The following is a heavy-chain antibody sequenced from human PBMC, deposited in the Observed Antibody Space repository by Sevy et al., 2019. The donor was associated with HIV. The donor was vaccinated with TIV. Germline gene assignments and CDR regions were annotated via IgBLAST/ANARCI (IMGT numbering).Heavy chain of an antibody. V-gene: IGHV4-31*03. J-gene: IGHJ4*02. D-gene: IGHD2-2*01. CDR2: IYYSGST. CDR3: ATPGPARGYFDY. Sequence: SETLSLTCTVSGGSISSGGYYWSWIRQHPGKGLEWIGYIYYSGSTYYNPSLKSRVTISVDTSKNQFSLKLSSVTAADTAGYYCATPGPARGYFDYWGQGTLVTVSS. CDR1: GGSISSGGYY.